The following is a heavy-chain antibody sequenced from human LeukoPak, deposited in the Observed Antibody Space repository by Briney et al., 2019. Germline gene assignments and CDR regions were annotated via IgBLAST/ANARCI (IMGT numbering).Heavy chain of an antibody. Sequence: GGSLRLSCAASGFTFSSYSMNWVRQAPGKGLEWVSYISSSSSTIYYADSVKGRFTISRDNAKNSLYLQMNSLRAEDTAVYYCARVSLDDYVWGSYRYTDYWGQGTLVTVSS. V-gene: IGHV3-48*04. CDR1: GFTFSSYS. CDR2: ISSSSSTI. J-gene: IGHJ4*02. D-gene: IGHD3-16*02. CDR3: ARVSLDDYVWGSYRYTDY.